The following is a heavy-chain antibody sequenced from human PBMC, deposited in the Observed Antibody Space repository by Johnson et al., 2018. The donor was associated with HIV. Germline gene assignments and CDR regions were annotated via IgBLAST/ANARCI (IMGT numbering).Heavy chain of an antibody. CDR3: ATGFGPAFEM. D-gene: IGHD3-16*01. V-gene: IGHV3-15*01. Sequence: VQLVESGGGLAQPGGSLKVSCAASGFTFSIVWMHWVRQAPGKGLEWVGRIKSKTDGGTTDHAAPVKGRFTISRDDSKNTLYLQMNSLKTEYTAVYYCATGFGPAFEMWGQGTMVTVSS. CDR2: IKSKTDGGTT. J-gene: IGHJ3*02. CDR1: GFTFSIVW.